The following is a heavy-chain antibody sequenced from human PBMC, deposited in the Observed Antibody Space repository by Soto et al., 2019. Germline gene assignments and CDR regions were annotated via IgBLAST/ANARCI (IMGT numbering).Heavy chain of an antibody. CDR1: GFTFSSYA. CDR3: AKVGPRSSTSLYYYYGMDV. Sequence: RGSLRLSCAASGFTFSSYAMSWVRQAPGKGLEWVSAISGSGGSTYYADPVKGRFTISRDNSKNTLYLQMNSLRAEDTAVYYCAKVGPRSSTSLYYYYGMDVWGQGTTVTVSS. V-gene: IGHV3-23*01. J-gene: IGHJ6*02. D-gene: IGHD2-2*01. CDR2: ISGSGGST.